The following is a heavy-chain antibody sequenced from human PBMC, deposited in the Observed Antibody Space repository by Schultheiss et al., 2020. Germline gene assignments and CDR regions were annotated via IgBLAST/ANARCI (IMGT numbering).Heavy chain of an antibody. Sequence: SETLSLTCTVSGGSISSGSYYWSWIRQPAGKGLEWIGRIYTSGSTNYNPSLKSRVTISVDTSKNQFSLKLSSVTAADTAVYYCARVPEVPAALYYYYYYMDVWGKGTMVTVSS. CDR3: ARVPEVPAALYYYYYYMDV. J-gene: IGHJ6*03. V-gene: IGHV4-61*02. CDR2: IYTSGST. D-gene: IGHD2-2*01. CDR1: GGSISSGSYY.